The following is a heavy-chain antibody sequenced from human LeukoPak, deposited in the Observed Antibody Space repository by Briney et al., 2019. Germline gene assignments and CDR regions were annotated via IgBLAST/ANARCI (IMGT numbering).Heavy chain of an antibody. J-gene: IGHJ4*02. CDR2: IYYSGST. D-gene: IGHD1-26*01. CDR3: ARDRSARSGSYAAFDY. V-gene: IGHV4-39*07. Sequence: TSETLSLTCTVSGGSISSSSYYWGWIRQPPGKGLEWIGSIYYSGSTYYNPSLKSRVTISVDTSKNQSSLKLSSVTAADTAVYYCARDRSARSGSYAAFDYWGQGTLVTVSS. CDR1: GGSISSSSYY.